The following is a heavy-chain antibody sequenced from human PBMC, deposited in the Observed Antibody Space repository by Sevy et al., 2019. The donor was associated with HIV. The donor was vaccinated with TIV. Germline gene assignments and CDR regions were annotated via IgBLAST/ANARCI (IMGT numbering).Heavy chain of an antibody. Sequence: GGSLRLSCAASGFTFNSYWMSWVRQAPGKGLEWVANINQDGSEKYYVDSVKGRFTISRDNVKNSLYLQMNSLRADDTAVYYCATEGSNWDTYYYYYGMDVWGQGTTVTVSS. D-gene: IGHD1-1*01. CDR3: ATEGSNWDTYYYYYGMDV. J-gene: IGHJ6*02. V-gene: IGHV3-7*01. CDR1: GFTFNSYW. CDR2: INQDGSEK.